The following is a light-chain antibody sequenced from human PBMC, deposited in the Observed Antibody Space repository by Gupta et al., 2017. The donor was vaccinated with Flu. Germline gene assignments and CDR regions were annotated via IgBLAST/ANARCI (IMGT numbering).Light chain of an antibody. CDR1: HRLINW. V-gene: IGKV1D-16*01. CDR2: DTS. CDR3: QQYNTFPIT. J-gene: IGKJ5*01. Sequence: PSSLSASVGDTVTITCRASHRLINWLAWYQHSPGRAPKSLIYDTSKLRSGVPGRFSGSGSGTDFTLTINNVQPEDFATYFCQQYNTFPITFGQGTRLEI.